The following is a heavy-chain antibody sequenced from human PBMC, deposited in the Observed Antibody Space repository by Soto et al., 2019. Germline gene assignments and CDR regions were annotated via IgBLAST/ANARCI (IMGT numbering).Heavy chain of an antibody. CDR2: IWYVGSNK. CDR3: ARGILVGATLFDY. D-gene: IGHD1-26*01. Sequence: QVQLVESGGGVVQPGRSLRLSCAASGFTFSSYGMHWVRQAPGKGLEWVAVIWYVGSNKYYADSVKGRFTISRDNSKNTLYLQMNSLRAEDTAVYYCARGILVGATLFDYWGQGTLVTVSS. CDR1: GFTFSSYG. J-gene: IGHJ4*02. V-gene: IGHV3-33*01.